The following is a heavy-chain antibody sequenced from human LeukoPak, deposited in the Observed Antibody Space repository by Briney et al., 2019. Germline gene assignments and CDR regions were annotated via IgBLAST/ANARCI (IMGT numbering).Heavy chain of an antibody. CDR2: INPNSGGT. CDR1: GYTFIGYY. D-gene: IGHD6-6*01. CDR3: ARDRSGSSSLNWFDP. J-gene: IGHJ5*02. V-gene: IGHV1-2*02. Sequence: ASVKVSCKASGYTFIGYYMHWVRQAPGQGLEWMGWINPNSGGTNYAQKFQGRVTMTRDTSISTAYMELSRLRSDDTAVYYCARDRSGSSSLNWFDPWGQGTLVTVSS.